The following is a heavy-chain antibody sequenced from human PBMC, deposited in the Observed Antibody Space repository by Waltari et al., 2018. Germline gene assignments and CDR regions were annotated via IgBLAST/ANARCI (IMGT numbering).Heavy chain of an antibody. CDR2: INPNSGGT. D-gene: IGHD6-19*01. CDR3: ARDHGAVAGTREYYFDY. Sequence: QVQLVQSGAEVKKPGASVKVSCKASGYTFTGYYMHWVRQAPGQGLEWMGRINPNSGGTNYAQKFQGRVTMTRDTSISTAYMELSRLRSDDTAVYYCARDHGAVAGTREYYFDYWGQGTLVTVSS. CDR1: GYTFTGYY. V-gene: IGHV1-2*06. J-gene: IGHJ4*02.